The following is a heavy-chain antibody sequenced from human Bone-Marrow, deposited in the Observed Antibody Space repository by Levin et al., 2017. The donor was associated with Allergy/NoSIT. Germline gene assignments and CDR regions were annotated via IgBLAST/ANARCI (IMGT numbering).Heavy chain of an antibody. J-gene: IGHJ3*01. V-gene: IGHV5-51*01. D-gene: IGHD3-10*01. CDR1: GRNFTHHW. Sequence: GGSLRLSCEGSGRNFTHHWIAWVRQMPGKGLEWMGIIYPGDSDTTYSPSFQGQVTISADKSIATAYLQWTTLKASDTAMYYCARVEAYGSGTGSYYVYDTWGQGTMVTVSS. CDR2: IYPGDSDT. CDR3: ARVEAYGSGTGSYYVYDT.